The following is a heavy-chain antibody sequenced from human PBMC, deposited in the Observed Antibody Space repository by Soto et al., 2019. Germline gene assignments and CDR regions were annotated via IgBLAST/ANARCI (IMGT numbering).Heavy chain of an antibody. J-gene: IGHJ3*02. Sequence: GASVKVSCKASGYTFTSYYMHWVRQAPGQGLEWMGIINPSGGSTTYAQKFQGRVTMTRDTSTSTVYMELSSLRSEDTAVYYCARVYGGYDSFDIWGQGTMVTVSS. CDR2: INPSGGST. CDR3: ARVYGGYDSFDI. D-gene: IGHD4-17*01. V-gene: IGHV1-46*03. CDR1: GYTFTSYY.